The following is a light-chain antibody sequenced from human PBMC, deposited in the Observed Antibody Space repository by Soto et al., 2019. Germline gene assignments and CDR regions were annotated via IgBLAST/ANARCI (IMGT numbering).Light chain of an antibody. CDR1: SSNIGAGYD. CDR3: QSYDNSLGLV. J-gene: IGLJ3*02. Sequence: QSVLTQPPSVSGAPGQRVTISCTGSSSNIGAGYDAHWYQQFPGTAPKLLIFGNSNQPSGVSDRFSGSKSGTSASLAITGLQAEDEGDYYCQSYDNSLGLVFGGGTKLTVL. V-gene: IGLV1-40*01. CDR2: GNS.